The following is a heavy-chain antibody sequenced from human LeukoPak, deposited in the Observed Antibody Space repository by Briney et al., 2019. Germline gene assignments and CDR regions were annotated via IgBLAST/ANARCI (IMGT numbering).Heavy chain of an antibody. D-gene: IGHD4-17*01. CDR2: MSGSGGST. V-gene: IGHV3-23*01. CDR3: VKGDTVTTRPNFDY. Sequence: GGSLRLSCAASGFTFSNYGMSWVRQAPGKGLEWVSGMSGSGGSTYYADSVKGRFTISRDNSKNTLYLQMNSLRAEDTAVYYCVKGDTVTTRPNFDYWGQGTLVTVSS. J-gene: IGHJ4*02. CDR1: GFTFSNYG.